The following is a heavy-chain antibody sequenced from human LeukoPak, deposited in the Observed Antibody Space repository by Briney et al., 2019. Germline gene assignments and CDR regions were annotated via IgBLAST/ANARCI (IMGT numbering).Heavy chain of an antibody. Sequence: GGSLRLSCAASGFTFSSYAMSWVRQAPGKGLEWVSAISGSGGSTYYADSVKGWFTISRDNSKNTLYLQMNSLRAEDTAVYYCAKDPISPYYYDSSGYFDYWGQGTLVTVSS. J-gene: IGHJ4*02. CDR1: GFTFSSYA. V-gene: IGHV3-23*01. D-gene: IGHD3-22*01. CDR3: AKDPISPYYYDSSGYFDY. CDR2: ISGSGGST.